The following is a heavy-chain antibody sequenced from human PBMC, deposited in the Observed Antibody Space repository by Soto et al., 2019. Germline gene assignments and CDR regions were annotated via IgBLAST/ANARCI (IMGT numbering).Heavy chain of an antibody. J-gene: IGHJ4*02. Sequence: QVQLVQSGAEVKKPGASVKVSCKASGYTLTSYGISWVRQAPVQGLEWMGWISAYNGNTNYAQKLQGRVTMTTDTSTSTAYMELRSLRSDDTAVYYCARDGVFVHDYTGPLLDYWGQGTLVTVSS. D-gene: IGHD4-4*01. CDR3: ARDGVFVHDYTGPLLDY. V-gene: IGHV1-18*01. CDR1: GYTLTSYG. CDR2: ISAYNGNT.